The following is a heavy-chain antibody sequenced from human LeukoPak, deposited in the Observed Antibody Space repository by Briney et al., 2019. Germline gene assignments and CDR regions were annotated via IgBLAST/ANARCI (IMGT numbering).Heavy chain of an antibody. CDR3: SREGDGLTGFYPDH. D-gene: IGHD1-14*01. Sequence: GGSLRLSCTTSGFTFEDYAMSWVRQAPGKGLEWLGFIGREAHGGRAQYATSVKGRFTISRDDARKIAYLHLSGLRNEDTAVYYCSREGDGLTGFYPDHWGQGTLVIVSS. V-gene: IGHV3-49*04. CDR2: IGREAHGGRA. J-gene: IGHJ4*02. CDR1: GFTFEDYA.